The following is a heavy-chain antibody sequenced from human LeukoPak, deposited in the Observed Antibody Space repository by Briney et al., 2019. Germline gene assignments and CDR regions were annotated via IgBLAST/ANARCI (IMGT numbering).Heavy chain of an antibody. CDR3: ARGGSGLLWFGELLDY. D-gene: IGHD3-10*01. J-gene: IGHJ4*02. V-gene: IGHV4-61*02. CDR1: GGSINSAAYY. Sequence: SETLSLTCTVSGGSINSAAYYWDWIRRPAGKGLEWIGRIYTSGSTNYNPSLKSRVTISVDTSKNQFFLKLSSVTAADTAVYYCARGGSGLLWFGELLDYWGQGTLVTVSS. CDR2: IYTSGST.